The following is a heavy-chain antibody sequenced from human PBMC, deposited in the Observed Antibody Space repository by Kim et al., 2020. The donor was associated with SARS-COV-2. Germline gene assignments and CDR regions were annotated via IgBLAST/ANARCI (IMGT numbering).Heavy chain of an antibody. Sequence: GGSLRLSCAASGFTFSSYGMHWVRQAPGKGLEWVAVIWYDGSNKYYADSVKGRFTISRDNSKNTLYLQMNSLRAEDTAVYYCAKEPIHYGVLGYFDLWGRGTLVTVSS. J-gene: IGHJ2*01. V-gene: IGHV3-33*06. CDR1: GFTFSSYG. D-gene: IGHD4-17*01. CDR3: AKEPIHYGVLGYFDL. CDR2: IWYDGSNK.